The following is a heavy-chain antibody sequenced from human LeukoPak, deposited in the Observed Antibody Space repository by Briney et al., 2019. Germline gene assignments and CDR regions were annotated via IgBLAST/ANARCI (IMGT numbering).Heavy chain of an antibody. D-gene: IGHD1-7*01. J-gene: IGHJ4*02. CDR2: IIPIFGTA. Sequence: SVKVSCKASGGTFSSYAISWVRQAPGQGLEWMGGIIPIFGTANYAQKFQGRVTITADESTSTAYMEPSSLRSEDAAVYYCARGPLGGTTDYWGQGTLVTVSS. CDR3: ARGPLGGTTDY. CDR1: GGTFSSYA. V-gene: IGHV1-69*13.